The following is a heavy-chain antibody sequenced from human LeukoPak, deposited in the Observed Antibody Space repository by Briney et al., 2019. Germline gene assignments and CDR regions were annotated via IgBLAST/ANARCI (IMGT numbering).Heavy chain of an antibody. CDR2: INPSGGST. D-gene: IGHD2-15*01. J-gene: IGHJ3*02. V-gene: IGHV1-46*03. CDR3: ARDSSVAGDAFDI. CDR1: GYTFTSYY. Sequence: ASVKVSCKASGYTFTSYYMHWVRQAPRQGLEWMGIINPSGGSTSYAQKFQGRVTMTRDTSTSTVYMELSSLRSEDTAVYYCARDSSVAGDAFDIWGQGTMVTVSS.